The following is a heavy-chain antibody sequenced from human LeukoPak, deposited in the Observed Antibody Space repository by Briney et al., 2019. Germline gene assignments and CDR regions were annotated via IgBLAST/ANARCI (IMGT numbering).Heavy chain of an antibody. Sequence: KPSETLSLTCTVSGGSISSGGYYWSWIRQHPGKGLEWIGYIHYSGSTYYNPSLKSRVSISVSTSKNRFSLQLSSVTAADTAVYYCARVIGYDQLDYWGQGTLVTVSS. J-gene: IGHJ4*02. V-gene: IGHV4-31*03. CDR3: ARVIGYDQLDY. D-gene: IGHD5-12*01. CDR1: GGSISSGGYY. CDR2: IHYSGST.